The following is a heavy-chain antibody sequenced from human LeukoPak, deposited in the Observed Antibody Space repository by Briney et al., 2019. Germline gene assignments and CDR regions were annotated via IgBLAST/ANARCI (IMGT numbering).Heavy chain of an antibody. V-gene: IGHV4-34*01. Sequence: SETLSLTCAVYGGSFSGYYWSWIRQPPGKGLEWIGEINHSGSTNYNPSLKSRVTISVDTSKNQFSLKLSSVTAADTAVYYCARGPVRYFDWSPRSAAFDIWGQGTMVTVSS. CDR2: INHSGST. D-gene: IGHD3-9*01. J-gene: IGHJ3*02. CDR1: GGSFSGYY. CDR3: ARGPVRYFDWSPRSAAFDI.